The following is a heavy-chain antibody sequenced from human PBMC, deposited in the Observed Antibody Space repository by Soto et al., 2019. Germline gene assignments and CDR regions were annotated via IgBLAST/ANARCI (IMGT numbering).Heavy chain of an antibody. CDR2: IYYSGYT. CDR1: GGSFSGYY. J-gene: IGHJ6*02. V-gene: IGHV4-34*01. CDR3: ARHNGPLYVGYYYDMDV. Sequence: SETLSLTCAVYGGSFSGYYWSWIRQPPGKGQEWIGSIYYSGYTYYNPSLKSRVTISVDTSKNQFSLKLSSVTAADTAVYYCARHNGPLYVGYYYDMDVWGQGTTVTVSS. D-gene: IGHD3-16*01.